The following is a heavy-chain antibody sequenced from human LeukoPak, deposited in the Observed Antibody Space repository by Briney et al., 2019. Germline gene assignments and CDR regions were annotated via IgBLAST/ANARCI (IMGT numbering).Heavy chain of an antibody. V-gene: IGHV1-2*02. CDR2: ISPNSGGT. CDR3: AKDNYGGNPLGYYYYYMDV. J-gene: IGHJ6*03. CDR1: GYTFTDYY. D-gene: IGHD4-23*01. Sequence: ASVKVSCKASGYTFTDYYMHWVRQAPGQGLEWMGWISPNSGGTNYAQKFQGRVTMTRDTSISTAYMDLSSLRSDDTAVYYCAKDNYGGNPLGYYYYYMDVWGKGTTVTVSS.